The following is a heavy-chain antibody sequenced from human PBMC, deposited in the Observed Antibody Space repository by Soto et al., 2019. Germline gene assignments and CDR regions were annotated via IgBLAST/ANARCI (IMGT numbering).Heavy chain of an antibody. CDR2: IWYDGSNK. Sequence: PGGSLRLSCAASGLTFSSYGMHWVRQAPGKGLEWVAVIWYDGSNKYYADSVKGRFTISRDNSKNTLYLQMNSLRAEDTAVYYCARDYYDFWSGYYTGRYYYYGMDVWGQGTTVTISS. D-gene: IGHD3-3*01. J-gene: IGHJ6*02. CDR1: GLTFSSYG. V-gene: IGHV3-33*01. CDR3: ARDYYDFWSGYYTGRYYYYGMDV.